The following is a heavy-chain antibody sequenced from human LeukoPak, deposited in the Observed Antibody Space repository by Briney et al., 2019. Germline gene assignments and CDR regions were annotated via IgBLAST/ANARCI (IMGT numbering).Heavy chain of an antibody. V-gene: IGHV4-59*01. Sequence: SETLSLTCTVSGGSISSYYWSRIRQPPGKGLEWIGYIYYSGSTNYNPSLKSRVTISVDTSKNQFSLKLSSVTAADTAVYYCARARAPPGYYMDVWGKGTTVTVSS. J-gene: IGHJ6*03. CDR3: ARARAPPGYYMDV. CDR2: IYYSGST. CDR1: GGSISSYY.